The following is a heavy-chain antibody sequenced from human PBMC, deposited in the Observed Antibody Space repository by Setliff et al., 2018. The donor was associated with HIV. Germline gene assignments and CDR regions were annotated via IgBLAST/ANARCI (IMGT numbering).Heavy chain of an antibody. D-gene: IGHD2-15*01. J-gene: IGHJ1*01. CDR3: ASRGIVEVTISMPDEYFVH. Sequence: SLTCSVSGVSIVSGGFYFSWIRHHPGKGLEWIGTVYYTGKTYYNPSLQSRLTMSADTSKNQLYLKINSVTAADTATYYCASRGIVEVTISMPDEYFVHWGHGTLVTVSS. CDR1: GVSIVSGGFY. V-gene: IGHV4-31*03. CDR2: VYYTGKT.